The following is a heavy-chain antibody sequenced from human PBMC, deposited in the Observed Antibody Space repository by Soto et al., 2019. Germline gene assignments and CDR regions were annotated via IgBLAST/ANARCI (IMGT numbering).Heavy chain of an antibody. CDR1: GGSINSGGYY. CDR3: ARGAPRNSYYYYGMDV. Sequence: QVQLQESGPGLVKPSQTLSLTCTVSGGSINSGGYYWSWIRQHPGKGLEWIGYIDYSGSTYYNPSLKSRVTISLDTAKRQCSLNLKSVTDADTAVYYCARGAPRNSYYYYGMDVWGQGTTVTVSS. D-gene: IGHD1-1*01. CDR2: IDYSGST. J-gene: IGHJ6*02. V-gene: IGHV4-31*03.